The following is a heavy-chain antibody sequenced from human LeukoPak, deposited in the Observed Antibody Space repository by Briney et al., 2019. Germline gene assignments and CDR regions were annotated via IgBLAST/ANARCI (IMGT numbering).Heavy chain of an antibody. D-gene: IGHD6-19*01. CDR3: ARGRAVAGAFFDY. CDR2: ISSSSSYI. Sequence: GGSLRLSCAASGFTFNTYNMNWVRQAPGKGLEWVSSISSSSSYIYYADSVKGRFTISRDNAKNSLYLQMNSLRAEDTAVYYCARGRAVAGAFFDYWGQGTLVTVSS. J-gene: IGHJ4*02. V-gene: IGHV3-21*01. CDR1: GFTFNTYN.